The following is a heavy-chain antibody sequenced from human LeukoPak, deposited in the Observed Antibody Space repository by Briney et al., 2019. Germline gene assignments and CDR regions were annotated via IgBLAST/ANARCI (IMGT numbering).Heavy chain of an antibody. CDR2: ISSSSSYI. D-gene: IGHD3-22*01. CDR3: ASLPYSCYQAWLALGYYYGMDV. V-gene: IGHV3-21*01. J-gene: IGHJ6*04. CDR1: GFTFSSYS. Sequence: PGGSLRLACAASGFTFSSYSMDWVRQAAGEGRGWVSFISSSSSYIYYRDSMEGRFTIYRHNAKNSLYLQMNSLSDEDTAVSYCASLPYSCYQAWLALGYYYGMDVWGEGTTVTVSS.